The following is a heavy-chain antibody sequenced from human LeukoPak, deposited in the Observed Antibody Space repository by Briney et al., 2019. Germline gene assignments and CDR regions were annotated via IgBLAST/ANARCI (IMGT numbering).Heavy chain of an antibody. D-gene: IGHD5-12*01. J-gene: IGHJ4*02. CDR1: VYTFTYYH. CDR3: ARVYYSGYDDYY. Sequence: ASVTDSFQAAVYTFTYYHMHAVRQAPGQALDWMGWNNHNSGGTNYVQKLLGRVTMHRDTSISTAYMELSRLRPDDPAVYYCARVYYSGYDDYYWGQGTLVTVSS. V-gene: IGHV1-2*02. CDR2: NNHNSGGT.